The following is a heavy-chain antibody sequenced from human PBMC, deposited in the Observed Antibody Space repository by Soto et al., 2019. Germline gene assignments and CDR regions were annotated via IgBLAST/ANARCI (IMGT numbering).Heavy chain of an antibody. D-gene: IGHD2-2*01. CDR2: IIPIFGTA. CDR3: AKEDCSSTSCYGYYYYGMDV. Sequence: QVQLVQSGAEVKKPGSSVKVSCKASGGTFSSYAISWGRQAPGQGLEWMGGIIPIFGTANYAQKFQGRVTITADESTSTAYMELSSLRSEDTAVYYCAKEDCSSTSCYGYYYYGMDVWGQGTTVTVSS. CDR1: GGTFSSYA. V-gene: IGHV1-69*01. J-gene: IGHJ6*02.